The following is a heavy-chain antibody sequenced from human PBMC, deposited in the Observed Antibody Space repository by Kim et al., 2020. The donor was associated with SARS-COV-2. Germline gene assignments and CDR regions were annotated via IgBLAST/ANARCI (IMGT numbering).Heavy chain of an antibody. D-gene: IGHD5-12*01. J-gene: IGHJ4*02. V-gene: IGHV3-30*18. CDR2: ISYDGSNK. CDR3: AKDDTVATSNPVGDIDY. Sequence: GGSLRLSCAASGFTFSSYGMHWVRQAPGKGLEWVAVISYDGSNKYYADSVKGRFTISRDNSKNTLYLQMNSLRAEDTAVYYCAKDDTVATSNPVGDIDYWGQGTLVTVSS. CDR1: GFTFSSYG.